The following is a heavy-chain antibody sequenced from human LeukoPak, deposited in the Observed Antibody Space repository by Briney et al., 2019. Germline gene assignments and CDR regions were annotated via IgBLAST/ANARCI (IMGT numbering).Heavy chain of an antibody. V-gene: IGHV3-74*01. CDR3: ARSQQPPSGVDY. J-gene: IGHJ4*02. D-gene: IGHD1-26*01. CDR2: IDSDGSRT. CDR1: GFTFRSFW. Sequence: GGSLRLSCAASGFTFRSFWMHWVRQARGKGLVWVSRIDSDGSRTAHADSVKGRFTISRDNAKNTLYLQMNGLRAEDTAVYYCARSQQPPSGVDYWGQGTLVTVSS.